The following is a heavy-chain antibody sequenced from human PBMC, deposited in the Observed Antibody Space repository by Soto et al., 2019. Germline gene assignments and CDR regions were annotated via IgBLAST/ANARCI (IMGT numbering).Heavy chain of an antibody. CDR1: GFSLPTDGVG. CDR2: IYWDDTK. D-gene: IGHD1-26*01. J-gene: IGHJ4*02. V-gene: IGHV2-5*02. CDR3: AHAYGGRSLY. Sequence: QITLKESGPTLVKPTQTLTLTYTFSGFSLPTDGVGVTWIRQTPGKALEWLAVIYWDDTKTYRPSLKSRLTITKDTSKNQVALTMTDMDPVDAATYYCAHAYGGRSLYWGQGTLVTVSS.